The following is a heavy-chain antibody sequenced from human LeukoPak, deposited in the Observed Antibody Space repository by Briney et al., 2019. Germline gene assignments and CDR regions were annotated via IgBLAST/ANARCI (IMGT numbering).Heavy chain of an antibody. J-gene: IGHJ5*02. Sequence: SSETLSLTCTVSGGSISSSSSYWGWIRQPPGKGLEWIVSIYYSGSTYYNPPLKSRVTISVDTSKNQFSLKLSSVTAADTAVYYCARHSVTYYYGSGSSSWFDPWGQGTLVTVSS. CDR1: GGSISSSSSY. D-gene: IGHD3-10*01. CDR3: ARHSVTYYYGSGSSSWFDP. CDR2: IYYSGST. V-gene: IGHV4-39*01.